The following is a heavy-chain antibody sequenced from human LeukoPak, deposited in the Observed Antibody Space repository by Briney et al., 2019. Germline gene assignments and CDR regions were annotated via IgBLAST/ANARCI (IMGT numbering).Heavy chain of an antibody. CDR3: ARDLRGYSYGPNLNWFDP. CDR2: ISAYNGNT. D-gene: IGHD5-18*01. CDR1: GYTFTSYG. Sequence: ASVKVSCKASGYTFTSYGISWVRQAPGQGLEWMGWISAYNGNTNYAQMLQGRVTMTTDISTNTAYMELRSLRCDDTAVYYCARDLRGYSYGPNLNWFDPWGQGTLVTVSS. V-gene: IGHV1-18*04. J-gene: IGHJ5*02.